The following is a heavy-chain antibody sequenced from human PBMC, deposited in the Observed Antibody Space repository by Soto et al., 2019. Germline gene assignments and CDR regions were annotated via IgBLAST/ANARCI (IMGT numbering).Heavy chain of an antibody. CDR1: GFTFSSYS. J-gene: IGHJ6*02. V-gene: IGHV3-21*01. D-gene: IGHD2-15*01. Sequence: EVQLVESGGGLVKPGGSLRLSCAASGFTFSSYSMNWVRQAPGKGLEWVSSISSSSSYIYYADSVKGRFTISRDNAKNSLYLQMNSLRAEDTAVYYCASQGSEGGMDVWGQGTTVTVSS. CDR3: ASQGSEGGMDV. CDR2: ISSSSSYI.